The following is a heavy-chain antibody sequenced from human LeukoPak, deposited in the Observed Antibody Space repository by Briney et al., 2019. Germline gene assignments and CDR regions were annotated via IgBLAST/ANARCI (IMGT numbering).Heavy chain of an antibody. CDR1: GGTFSSYA. Sequence: ASVKVSCKASGGTFSSYAISWVRQAPGQGLEWMGGIIPIFGTANYAQKFQGRVTITADKSTSTAYMELSSLRSEDTAVYYCARSASYGIFDYWGQGTLVTVSS. CDR3: ARSASYGIFDY. D-gene: IGHD1-14*01. CDR2: IIPIFGTA. V-gene: IGHV1-69*06. J-gene: IGHJ4*02.